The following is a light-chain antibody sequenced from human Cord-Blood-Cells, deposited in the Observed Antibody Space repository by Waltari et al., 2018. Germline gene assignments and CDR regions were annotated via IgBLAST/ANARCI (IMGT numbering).Light chain of an antibody. CDR2: GAS. CDR1: QSVSSSY. V-gene: IGKV3-20*01. Sequence: EIVLTQSPGTLSLSPGERATLSCRARQSVSSSYLAWYQQKPGQAPRLPIYGASSRATGIPDRFSGSGSGTDFTLTISRLEPEDFAVYYCQQYGSSYTFGQGTKLEIK. CDR3: QQYGSSYT. J-gene: IGKJ2*01.